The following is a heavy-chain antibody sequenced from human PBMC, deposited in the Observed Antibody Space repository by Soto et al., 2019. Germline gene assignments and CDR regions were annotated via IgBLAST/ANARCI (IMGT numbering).Heavy chain of an antibody. CDR1: GYTFTGYY. D-gene: IGHD3-10*02. J-gene: IGHJ6*02. Sequence: ASVKVSCKASGYTFTGYYMRWVRQAPGQGLEWMGWINPNSGGTNYAQKFQGRVTMTRDTSISTAYMELSRLRSDDTAVYYCARVLFDDYYYGMDVWGQGTTVTVSS. V-gene: IGHV1-2*02. CDR2: INPNSGGT. CDR3: ARVLFDDYYYGMDV.